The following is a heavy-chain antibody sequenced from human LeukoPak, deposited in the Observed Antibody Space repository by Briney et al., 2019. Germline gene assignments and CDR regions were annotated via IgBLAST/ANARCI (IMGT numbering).Heavy chain of an antibody. CDR1: GFTFSSAW. CDR2: IKSKVDGETT. CDR3: SRRFWTGYYDS. J-gene: IGHJ4*02. D-gene: IGHD3/OR15-3a*01. Sequence: PGGSLRLSCAASGFTFSSAWMTWVRQAPGEGLEYVSRIKSKVDGETTDYIAPVKGRFIISRDDSKNTLYLQMNSLRTEDTAVYYCSRRFWTGYYDSWGQGTLVTVSS. V-gene: IGHV3-15*01.